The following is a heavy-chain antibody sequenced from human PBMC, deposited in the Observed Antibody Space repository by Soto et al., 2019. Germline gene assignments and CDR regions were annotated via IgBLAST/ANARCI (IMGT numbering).Heavy chain of an antibody. V-gene: IGHV3-30-3*01. CDR2: ISYDGSNK. CDR3: ARDYFKLVKQQLVYY. Sequence: GGSLRLSCAASGFTFSSYAMHWVRQAPGKGLEWVAVISYDGSNKYYADSVKGRFTISRDNSKNTLYPQMNSLRAEDTAVYYCARDYFKLVKQQLVYYWGQGTLVTVSS. J-gene: IGHJ4*02. CDR1: GFTFSSYA. D-gene: IGHD6-13*01.